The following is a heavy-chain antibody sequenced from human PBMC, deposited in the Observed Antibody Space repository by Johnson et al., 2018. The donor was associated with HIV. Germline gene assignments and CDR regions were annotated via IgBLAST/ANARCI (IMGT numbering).Heavy chain of an antibody. J-gene: IGHJ3*02. D-gene: IGHD7-27*01. CDR2: IWYDGSNK. V-gene: IGHV3-33*01. CDR3: TTPRPNWGWNAFEI. CDR1: GFTFNSYG. Sequence: HVQLVESGGGVVQPGRSLRLSCAASGFTFNSYGMHWVRQAPGKGLEWVAVIWYDGSNKYYADSVKGRFTISRDNSKNTLYLQMNSLRAEDTAVYYCTTPRPNWGWNAFEIWGRGTMVTVSS.